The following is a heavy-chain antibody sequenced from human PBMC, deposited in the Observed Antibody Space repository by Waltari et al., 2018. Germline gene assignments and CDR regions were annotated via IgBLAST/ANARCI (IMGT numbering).Heavy chain of an antibody. CDR3: AKSTMIVVWFDY. CDR2: ISCSGGST. Sequence: EVQLVESGGGLVQPGGSLRLSCSASGFTFRRYALTWFSQAQGKGLEGVSAISCSGGSTYYADAVKGRFTISRDNSKNTLYLQMNSRRAEDTAVYYCAKSTMIVVWFDYWGQGTLVTVSS. D-gene: IGHD3-22*01. J-gene: IGHJ4*02. CDR1: GFTFRRYA. V-gene: IGHV3-23*04.